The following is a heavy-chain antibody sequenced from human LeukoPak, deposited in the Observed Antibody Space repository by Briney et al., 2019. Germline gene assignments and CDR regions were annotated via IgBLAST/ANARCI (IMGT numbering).Heavy chain of an antibody. CDR2: TYYRSKWYD. CDR1: GDSVSSNSAT. Sequence: SQTLSLTCALSGDSVSSNSATWTWIRQSPSRGLEWLGRTYYRSKWYDDYALSVKSRITIKPDTSKNQFSLQLNSVTPEDTAVYYCARWVAGRLDNWFDPWGQGTLVTVSS. D-gene: IGHD6-19*01. CDR3: ARWVAGRLDNWFDP. J-gene: IGHJ5*02. V-gene: IGHV6-1*01.